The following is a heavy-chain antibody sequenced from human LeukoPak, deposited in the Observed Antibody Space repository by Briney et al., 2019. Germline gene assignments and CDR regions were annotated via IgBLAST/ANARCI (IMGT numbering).Heavy chain of an antibody. V-gene: IGHV3-74*01. CDR2: IKTDGRST. D-gene: IGHD6-19*01. Sequence: GGSLRLSCAASGFTFSDDWMHWVRQAPGQELGWVSRIKTDGRSTNYADSVKGRFTISRDNAKNTLYLQMNSLRAEDTAVYYCARGRIRGWTDYWGQGTLVTVSS. CDR1: GFTFSDDW. CDR3: ARGRIRGWTDY. J-gene: IGHJ4*02.